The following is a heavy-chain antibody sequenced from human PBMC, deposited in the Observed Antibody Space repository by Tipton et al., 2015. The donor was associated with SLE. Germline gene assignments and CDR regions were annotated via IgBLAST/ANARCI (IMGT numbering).Heavy chain of an antibody. CDR2: IYSGGST. CDR1: GDSISRDY. V-gene: IGHV4-59*01. Sequence: TLSLTCTVSGDSISRDYWSWIRQPPGGGLEWVAYIYSGGSTNFNPLLKSRLSISLDSAKSQVSLNLTSVTAADTAVYYCARGRYNYGFGFDYWGQGTLVTVSS. D-gene: IGHD5-18*01. J-gene: IGHJ4*02. CDR3: ARGRYNYGFGFDY.